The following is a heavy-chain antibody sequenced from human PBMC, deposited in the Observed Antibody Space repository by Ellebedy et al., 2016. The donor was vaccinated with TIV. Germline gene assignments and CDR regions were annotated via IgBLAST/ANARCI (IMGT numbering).Heavy chain of an antibody. J-gene: IGHJ4*02. V-gene: IGHV1-46*01. Sequence: ASVKVSXXASGYMFTDYYMHWVRQAPGQGLEWMGIINPSGGRTSYAQKFQGRVTMTRDTSTSTVYMELSSLRSEDTAVYYRAIRYSSGWSLDYWGQGTLVTVSS. D-gene: IGHD6-19*01. CDR1: GYMFTDYY. CDR2: INPSGGRT. CDR3: AIRYSSGWSLDY.